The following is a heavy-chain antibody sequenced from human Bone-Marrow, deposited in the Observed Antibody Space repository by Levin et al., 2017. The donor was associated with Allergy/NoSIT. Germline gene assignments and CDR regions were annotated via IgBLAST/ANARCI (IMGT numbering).Heavy chain of an antibody. CDR1: GFTFSRYS. CDR2: IISSGDTI. D-gene: IGHD3-22*01. CDR3: ARYSSGYYFIDY. Sequence: GGSLRLSCAASGFTFSRYSMNWVRQAPGKGLEWVSYIISSGDTIYYADSVKGRFTISRDNAKNSLYLQMNSLRAEDTAVYFCARYSSGYYFIDYWGQGTLVTVSS. J-gene: IGHJ4*02. V-gene: IGHV3-48*01.